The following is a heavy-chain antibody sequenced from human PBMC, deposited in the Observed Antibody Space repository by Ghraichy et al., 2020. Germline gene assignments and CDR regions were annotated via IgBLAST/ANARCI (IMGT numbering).Heavy chain of an antibody. CDR3: ARASANWFEP. Sequence: GGSLRLSCVVSGFTVSSNYMSWVRQAAGKGLEWVSTFYRGGYTYYADSAKGRFTLSRDNSKNTLYLEMSSLRVEDTAVYYCARASANWFEPWGQGTLVTVSS. V-gene: IGHV3-53*01. D-gene: IGHD5-12*01. J-gene: IGHJ5*02. CDR1: GFTVSSNY. CDR2: FYRGGYT.